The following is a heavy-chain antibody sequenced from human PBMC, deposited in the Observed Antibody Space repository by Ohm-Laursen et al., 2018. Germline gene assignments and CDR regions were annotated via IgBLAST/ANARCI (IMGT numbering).Heavy chain of an antibody. J-gene: IGHJ1*01. CDR1: GFTFSSYA. CDR3: AQTWAEVGPRGEYFQH. Sequence: SLRLSCTAFGFTFSSYAMSWVRQAPGKGLEFVSAISGSGLNTYYADSVKSRYTISRDNSKNTHYLQMNSLSAEDTAVYYCAQTWAEVGPRGEYFQHWGQGTLVTVSS. V-gene: IGHV3-23*01. D-gene: IGHD3/OR15-3a*01. CDR2: ISGSGLNT.